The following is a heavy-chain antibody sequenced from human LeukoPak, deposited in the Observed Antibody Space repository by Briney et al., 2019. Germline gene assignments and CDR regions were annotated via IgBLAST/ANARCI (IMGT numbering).Heavy chain of an antibody. D-gene: IGHD3-22*01. J-gene: IGHJ3*02. CDR2: ITGSGGST. CDR3: AKGPADYDSSGYYPRAFDI. V-gene: IGHV3-23*01. CDR1: GFTFSSHA. Sequence: PGGSLRLSCAASGFTFSSHAMSWVRQTPGKGLEWVSAITGSGGSTYYADSVKGRFTVSRDNSKNTLYLQMNSLRAEDTAVYYCAKGPADYDSSGYYPRAFDIWGQGTMVTVSS.